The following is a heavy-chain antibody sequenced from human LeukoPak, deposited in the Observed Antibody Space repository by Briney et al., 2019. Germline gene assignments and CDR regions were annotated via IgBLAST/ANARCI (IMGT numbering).Heavy chain of an antibody. CDR2: IDPSDSYT. V-gene: IGHV5-10-1*01. CDR1: GYSFTSYW. CDR3: ARHDNWFDP. J-gene: IGHJ5*02. Sequence: GESLKISRKGSGYSFTSYWSGWVRQMPGKGLEWMGRIDPSDSYTNYSPSFQGHVTISADKSITTAYLQWSSLKASDTAMYYCARHDNWFDPWGQGTLVTVSS. D-gene: IGHD3-16*01.